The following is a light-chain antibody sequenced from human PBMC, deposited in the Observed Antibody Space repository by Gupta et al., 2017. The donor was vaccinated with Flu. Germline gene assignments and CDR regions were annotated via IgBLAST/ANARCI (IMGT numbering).Light chain of an antibody. Sequence: GTLSLSPGERATLSCRASQSVTSAYLAWYQQKPGQAPRLLIYGASSRATGIPDRFSGSGSGTDFTLTVSRLEPEDFAVYYCQQYGSSPKTFGQGTKVEIK. CDR3: QQYGSSPKT. CDR1: QSVTSAY. CDR2: GAS. J-gene: IGKJ1*01. V-gene: IGKV3-20*01.